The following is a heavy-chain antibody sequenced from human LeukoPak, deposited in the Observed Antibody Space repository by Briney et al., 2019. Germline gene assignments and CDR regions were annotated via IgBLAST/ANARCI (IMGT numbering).Heavy chain of an antibody. D-gene: IGHD3-10*01. V-gene: IGHV3-30*02. CDR2: IRYDGNKK. J-gene: IGHJ3*01. Sequence: GGSLRLSCAASGFTFNNYGMHWVRKAPGKGLEWVAFIRYDGNKKYYADSVKGRFTISRDNSKNTLYLQMNSLRAEDTALYYCAKDQYYYGSGSLDAFDFWGQGTMVTVSS. CDR1: GFTFNNYG. CDR3: AKDQYYYGSGSLDAFDF.